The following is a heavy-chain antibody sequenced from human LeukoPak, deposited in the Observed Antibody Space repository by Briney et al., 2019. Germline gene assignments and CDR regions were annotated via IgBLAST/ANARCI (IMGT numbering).Heavy chain of an antibody. CDR1: GFTFSSSV. Sequence: GGSLRLSCAASGFTFSSSVMTWVRQAPGKGLEWVSTISGSGGTTYYADSVKGRFTISRDNSKNTLYLQMNSLRAEDTAVYYCAKGGVTHLRRGMDVWGKGTTVTVSS. J-gene: IGHJ6*03. D-gene: IGHD2-21*02. CDR2: ISGSGGTT. CDR3: AKGGVTHLRRGMDV. V-gene: IGHV3-23*01.